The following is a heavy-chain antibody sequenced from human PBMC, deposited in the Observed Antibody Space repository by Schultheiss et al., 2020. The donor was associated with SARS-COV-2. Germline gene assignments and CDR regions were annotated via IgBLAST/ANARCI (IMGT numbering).Heavy chain of an antibody. J-gene: IGHJ1*01. CDR2: INHSGST. V-gene: IGHV4-34*01. CDR3: ARDRVDSSGYGYFQH. D-gene: IGHD3-22*01. Sequence: SETLSLTCTVSGGSISSYYWSWIRQPPGKGLEWIGEINHSGSTNYNPSLKSRVTISVDTSKNQFSLKLTSVTAADTAVYYCARDRVDSSGYGYFQHWGQGTLVTVSS. CDR1: GGSISSYY.